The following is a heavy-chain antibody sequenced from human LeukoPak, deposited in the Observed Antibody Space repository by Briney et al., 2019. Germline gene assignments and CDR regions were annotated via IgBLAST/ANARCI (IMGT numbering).Heavy chain of an antibody. CDR3: ARDSSPQTKDAFDI. CDR2: ISWNSGNI. V-gene: IGHV3-9*01. D-gene: IGHD2-8*01. Sequence: GGSLRLSCAASGFTFDEFAMHWVRQAPGKGLEWVSGISWNSGNIAYADSVKGRFTISRDNAKNSLYLQMNSLRAEDTAVYYCARDSSPQTKDAFDIWGQGTMVTVSS. CDR1: GFTFDEFA. J-gene: IGHJ3*02.